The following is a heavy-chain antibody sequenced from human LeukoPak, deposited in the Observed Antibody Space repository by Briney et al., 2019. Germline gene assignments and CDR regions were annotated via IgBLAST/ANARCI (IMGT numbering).Heavy chain of an antibody. CDR2: SSSSSSYT. Sequence: GGSLRLSCAASGFTFSDYYMSWIRQAPGKGLEWVSYSSSSSSYTNYADSVKGRFTISRDNAKSSLYLQMNSLRAEDTAVYYCARGLSGSCYDYWGQGTLVTVSS. CDR1: GFTFSDYY. J-gene: IGHJ4*02. V-gene: IGHV3-11*06. CDR3: ARGLSGSCYDY. D-gene: IGHD2-15*01.